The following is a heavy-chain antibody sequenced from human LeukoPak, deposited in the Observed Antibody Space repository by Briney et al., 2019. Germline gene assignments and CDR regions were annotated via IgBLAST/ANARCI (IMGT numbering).Heavy chain of an antibody. CDR2: ISCDGSNK. Sequence: GGSLRLSCAASGFTFSSYGMHGVRQAPGKGLEWVAVISCDGSNKYYADSVKGRFTISRDNSKNTLYLQMNSLRAEDTAVYYCAKDRDVNTYFDYWGQGTLVTVSS. CDR3: AKDRDVNTYFDY. J-gene: IGHJ4*02. D-gene: IGHD3-10*01. V-gene: IGHV3-30*18. CDR1: GFTFSSYG.